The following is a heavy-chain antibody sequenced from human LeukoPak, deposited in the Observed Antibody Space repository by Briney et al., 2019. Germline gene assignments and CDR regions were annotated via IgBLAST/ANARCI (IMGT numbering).Heavy chain of an antibody. CDR3: ARRGRYCSGANCYYSDY. J-gene: IGHJ4*02. V-gene: IGHV5-51*01. CDR1: GYSFTSYW. CDR2: IYPGDSDT. Sequence: GESLKISCKGSGYSFTSYWIAWVRQMPGKGLECIGIIYPGDSDTRYSPSFQGQVTISADKSISTAYLQWSSLKASDTAMYYCARRGRYCSGANCYYSDYWGQGTLVTVSS. D-gene: IGHD2-15*01.